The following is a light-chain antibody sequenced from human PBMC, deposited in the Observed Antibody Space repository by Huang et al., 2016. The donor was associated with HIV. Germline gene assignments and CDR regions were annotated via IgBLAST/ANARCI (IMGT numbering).Light chain of an antibody. V-gene: IGKV3-15*01. CDR2: GAS. Sequence: VMTQSPATLSVSPGERATLSCRASESILRNLAWYQQRPVQPPRLLIYGASVRLPGIPDRFRGSGSGTEFSLTISSLQSEDFAVYYCQQYNKWPPYTYGQGTKLEIK. CDR3: QQYNKWPPYT. CDR1: ESILRN. J-gene: IGKJ2*01.